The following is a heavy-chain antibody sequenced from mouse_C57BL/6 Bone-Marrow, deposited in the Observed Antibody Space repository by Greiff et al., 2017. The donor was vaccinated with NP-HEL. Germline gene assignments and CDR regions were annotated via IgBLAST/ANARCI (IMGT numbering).Heavy chain of an antibody. V-gene: IGHV1-19*01. J-gene: IGHJ2*01. CDR1: GYTFTDYY. D-gene: IGHD1-1*01. CDR3: ARSGLITTVVATNY. Sequence: VQLQQSGPVLVKPGASVKMSCKASGYTFTDYYMNWVKQSHGKSLEWIGVINPYNGGTSYNQKFKGKATLTVDKSSSTAYMELNSLTSEDSAVYYCARSGLITTVVATNYGGQGTTLTVSS. CDR2: INPYNGGT.